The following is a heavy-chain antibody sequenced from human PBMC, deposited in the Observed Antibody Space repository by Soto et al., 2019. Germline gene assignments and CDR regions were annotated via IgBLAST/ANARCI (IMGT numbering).Heavy chain of an antibody. Sequence: QVQLQESGPGLVKPSGTLSLTCAVSGGSISSSNWWSWVRQPPGKGLEWFGEIYHSGSTNYNPSLKTRVPISVDKSKNQFSLKLSSVTAADTAVYYCARLLASIVGEVRRIDPWGQGTLVTVSS. D-gene: IGHD1-26*01. J-gene: IGHJ5*02. CDR3: ARLLASIVGEVRRIDP. V-gene: IGHV4-4*02. CDR1: GGSISSSNW. CDR2: IYHSGST.